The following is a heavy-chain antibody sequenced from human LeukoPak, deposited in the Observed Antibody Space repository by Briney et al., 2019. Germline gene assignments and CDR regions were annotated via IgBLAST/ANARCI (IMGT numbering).Heavy chain of an antibody. CDR1: GFPFSSYW. J-gene: IGHJ1*01. Sequence: GGSLRLSCVASGFPFSSYWMTWVRQAPGKGLEWVAHINPDGRDTYYVDSVKGRFTISRDNAQNSMYLQMNSLRVEDTAVYYCTSWGDTTAEYFQRWGQGTLATVSS. CDR2: INPDGRDT. D-gene: IGHD2-21*02. V-gene: IGHV3-7*01. CDR3: TSWGDTTAEYFQR.